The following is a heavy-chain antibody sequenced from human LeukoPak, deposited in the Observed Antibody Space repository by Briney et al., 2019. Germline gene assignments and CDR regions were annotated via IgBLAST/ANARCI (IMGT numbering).Heavy chain of an antibody. CDR1: GFTFSNSG. V-gene: IGHV3-33*06. CDR3: AKDSPNDYGANDLDY. Sequence: PGGSLRLSCAASGFTFSNSGMHWVRQAPGKGLEWVTIIWYDGSNKYYADSVKGRFSISRDNSKNTVYLQMNSLRADDTAVYYCAKDSPNDYGANDLDYWGQGTLVTVSS. J-gene: IGHJ4*02. CDR2: IWYDGSNK. D-gene: IGHD4-17*01.